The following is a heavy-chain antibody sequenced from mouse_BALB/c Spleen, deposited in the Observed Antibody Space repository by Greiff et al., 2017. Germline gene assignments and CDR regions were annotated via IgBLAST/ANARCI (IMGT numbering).Heavy chain of an antibody. Sequence: QVQLQQSGPGLVAPSQSLSITCTVSGFSLTSYGVHWVRQPPGKGLEWLGVIWAGGSTNYNSALMSRLSISKDNSKSQVFLKMNSLQTDDTAMYYCARERAKLGREAMDYWGQGTSVTVSS. D-gene: IGHD4-1*01. CDR3: ARERAKLGREAMDY. J-gene: IGHJ4*01. CDR2: IWAGGST. CDR1: GFSLTSYG. V-gene: IGHV2-9*02.